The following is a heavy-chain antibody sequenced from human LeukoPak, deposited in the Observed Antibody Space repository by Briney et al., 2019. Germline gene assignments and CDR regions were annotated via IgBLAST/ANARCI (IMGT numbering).Heavy chain of an antibody. J-gene: IGHJ4*02. Sequence: GGSLRLSCAASGFTFRNSAMSWVRQAPGKGLVRVSRIASDGSSTTYADSVKGRFSISRDNAKNTLYLQMNSLRVEDTAVYYCARGRPHGNDYWGQGTLVTVSS. V-gene: IGHV3-74*01. CDR3: ARGRPHGNDY. D-gene: IGHD4-23*01. CDR1: GFTFRNSA. CDR2: IASDGSST.